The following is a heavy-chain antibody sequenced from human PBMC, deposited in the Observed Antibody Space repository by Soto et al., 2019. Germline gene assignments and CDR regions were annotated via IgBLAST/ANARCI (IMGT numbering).Heavy chain of an antibody. J-gene: IGHJ6*02. CDR2: ISAYNGNT. D-gene: IGHD3-22*01. CDR3: ARRDMYYYDSSGYLDGMDV. Sequence: QVQLVQSGAEVKKPGASVKVSCKASGYTFTSYGISWVRQAPGQGLEWMGWISAYNGNTNYAQKLQGRVTMTTDTSTSTANMELRSLRCDDTAVYYCARRDMYYYDSSGYLDGMDVWGQGTTVTVSS. V-gene: IGHV1-18*01. CDR1: GYTFTSYG.